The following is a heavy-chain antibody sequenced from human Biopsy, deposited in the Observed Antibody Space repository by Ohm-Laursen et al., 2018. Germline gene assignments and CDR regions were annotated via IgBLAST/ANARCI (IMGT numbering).Heavy chain of an antibody. V-gene: IGHV3-23*01. Sequence: SLRLSCSASGFYFSNYAMSWVRQAPGKGLEWVSGISGSGGRTYYAESMKGRFTISRDNSKKTVYLQMKSLRAKDTAVYYCAKEVFSAVGTSGFDPWGQGTLVTVSS. D-gene: IGHD1/OR15-1a*01. CDR1: GFYFSNYA. J-gene: IGHJ5*02. CDR2: ISGSGGRT. CDR3: AKEVFSAVGTSGFDP.